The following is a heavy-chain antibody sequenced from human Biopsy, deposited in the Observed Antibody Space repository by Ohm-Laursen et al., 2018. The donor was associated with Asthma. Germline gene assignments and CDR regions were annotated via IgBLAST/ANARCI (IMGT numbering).Heavy chain of an antibody. CDR2: ISWNSATI. CDR3: AKVRSDWVIAESFDY. V-gene: IGHV3-9*01. Sequence: SLRLSCAASGFKFDEYTMHWVRQAPGKGLEWVSGISWNSATIGYADSVEGRFTISRVKAKNSVFLHMDSLRPEDTAFDYCAKVRSDWVIAESFDYWGQGVLVTVSS. D-gene: IGHD3-16*02. CDR1: GFKFDEYT. J-gene: IGHJ4*02.